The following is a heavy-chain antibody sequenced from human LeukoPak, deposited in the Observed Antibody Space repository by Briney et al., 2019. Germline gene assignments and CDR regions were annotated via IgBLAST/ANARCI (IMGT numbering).Heavy chain of an antibody. V-gene: IGHV4-59*05. Sequence: KPSETLSLTCTVSGGSISSYYWSWIRQPAGKGLEWIGSIYYSGSTYYNPSLKSRVTISVDTSKNQFSLKLSSVTAADTAVYYCALSGISVTPGDFDYWGQGTLVTVSS. CDR2: IYYSGST. CDR3: ALSGISVTPGDFDY. D-gene: IGHD1-14*01. CDR1: GGSISSYY. J-gene: IGHJ4*02.